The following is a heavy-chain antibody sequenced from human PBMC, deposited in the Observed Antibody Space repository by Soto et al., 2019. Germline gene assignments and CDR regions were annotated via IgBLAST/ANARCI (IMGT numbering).Heavy chain of an antibody. V-gene: IGHV3-33*01. CDR3: ARTPKSSPYYFDY. J-gene: IGHJ4*02. Sequence: QVQLVESGGGVVQPGRSLRLSCAASGFTFSSYGMHWVRQAPGKGLEWVAVIWYDGSKKYYADSVKGRFTISRDNSKNTLYLQMNSLRAEDTAVYYCARTPKSSPYYFDYWGQGTLVTVSS. CDR1: GFTFSSYG. CDR2: IWYDGSKK.